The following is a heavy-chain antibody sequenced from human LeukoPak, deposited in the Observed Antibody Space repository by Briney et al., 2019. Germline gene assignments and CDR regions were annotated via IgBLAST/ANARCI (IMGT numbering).Heavy chain of an antibody. CDR3: ARGDVVRGVSWLDS. J-gene: IGHJ5*01. CDR2: IYPGDSDT. CDR1: GYTFTSYW. V-gene: IGHV5-51*01. D-gene: IGHD2-21*02. Sequence: GESLKISCQGSGYTFTSYWIGWVRQMPVKGLAWMGSIYPGDSDTKYSPSFQGQVTISVDKSTNTAYLQWKSLKASDTAMYYCARGDVVRGVSWLDSWGQGALVTVSS.